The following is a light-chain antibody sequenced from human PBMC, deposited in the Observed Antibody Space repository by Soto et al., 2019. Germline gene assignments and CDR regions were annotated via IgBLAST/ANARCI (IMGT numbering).Light chain of an antibody. CDR1: QSVSSY. CDR2: DAS. CDR3: QQRSNWLLYT. J-gene: IGKJ2*01. V-gene: IGKV3-11*01. Sequence: EIVLTQSPATLSLSPRERATLSCRASQSVSSYLAWYQQKPGQAPRLLIYDASNRATGIPARFSGSGSGTAFTLTISSLEPEDFAVYYCQQRSNWLLYTFGQGTKVEIK.